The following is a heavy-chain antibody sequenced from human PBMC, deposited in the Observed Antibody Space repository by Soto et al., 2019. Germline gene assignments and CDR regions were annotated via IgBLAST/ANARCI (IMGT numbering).Heavy chain of an antibody. CDR1: GFTFSSYG. CDR3: ARVRGYSYGRRGGGDAFDI. Sequence: GGSLRLSCAGSGFTFSSYGMHWGRQAPCKGLEGGSVIWYDGSNKYYADSVKGRFTISRDNSKNTLYLQMNSLRAEDTAVYYCARVRGYSYGRRGGGDAFDIWGQGTMVTVSS. V-gene: IGHV3-33*01. D-gene: IGHD5-18*01. CDR2: IWYDGSNK. J-gene: IGHJ3*02.